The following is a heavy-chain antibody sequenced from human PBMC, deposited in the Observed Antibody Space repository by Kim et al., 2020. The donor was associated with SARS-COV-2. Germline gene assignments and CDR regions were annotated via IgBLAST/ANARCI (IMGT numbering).Heavy chain of an antibody. J-gene: IGHJ4*02. CDR1: GDRVSSNSAA. D-gene: IGHD3-22*01. CDR2: TYYRSKWYN. V-gene: IGHV6-1*01. Sequence: SQTLSLTCANSGDRVSSNSAAWNWIRQSPSRGLEWLGRTYYRSKWYNDYAVSVKSRITINPDTSKNQFSLQLNSVTPEDTAVYYCARGNYYDSSGYQPPFDYWGQGTLVTVSS. CDR3: ARGNYYDSSGYQPPFDY.